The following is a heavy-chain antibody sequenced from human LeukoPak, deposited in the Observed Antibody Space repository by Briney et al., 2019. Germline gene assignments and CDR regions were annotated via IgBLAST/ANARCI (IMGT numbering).Heavy chain of an antibody. Sequence: GGSLRLSCAASGFTFSSYSMNWVRQAPGKGLEWVSSISSSSSYIYYADSVKGRFTISRDNAKNSLYLQMNSPRAEDTAVYYCARDGGYSYGYYFDYWGQGTLVTVSS. CDR3: ARDGGYSYGYYFDY. V-gene: IGHV3-21*01. CDR1: GFTFSSYS. D-gene: IGHD5-18*01. CDR2: ISSSSSYI. J-gene: IGHJ4*02.